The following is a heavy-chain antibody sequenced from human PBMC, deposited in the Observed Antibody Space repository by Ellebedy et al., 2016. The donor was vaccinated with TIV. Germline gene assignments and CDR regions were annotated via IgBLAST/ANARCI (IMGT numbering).Heavy chain of an antibody. J-gene: IGHJ5*02. CDR1: GGSISSSNW. CDR2: IYHSGST. D-gene: IGHD5-18*01. CDR3: AGGGYSYGSKLNWFDP. Sequence: SETLSLTXAVSGGSISSSNWWSWVRQPPGKGLEWIGEIYHSGSTNYNPSLKSRVTISVDKSKNQFSLKLSSVTAADTAVYYCAGGGYSYGSKLNWFDPWGQGTLVTVSS. V-gene: IGHV4-4*02.